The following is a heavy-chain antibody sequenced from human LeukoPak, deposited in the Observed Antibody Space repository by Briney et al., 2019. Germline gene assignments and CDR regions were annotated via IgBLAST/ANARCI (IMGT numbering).Heavy chain of an antibody. CDR2: ISWNSGSI. V-gene: IGHV3-9*01. CDR3: AKSKGIVGATGAFDI. D-gene: IGHD1-26*01. J-gene: IGHJ3*02. Sequence: GGSLRLSCAASGFTFDDYAMHWVRQAPGKGLEWVSGISWNSGSIGYADSVKGRFTISRDNAKNSLYLQMNSLRAEDTALYYCAKSKGIVGATGAFDIWGQGTMVTVSS. CDR1: GFTFDDYA.